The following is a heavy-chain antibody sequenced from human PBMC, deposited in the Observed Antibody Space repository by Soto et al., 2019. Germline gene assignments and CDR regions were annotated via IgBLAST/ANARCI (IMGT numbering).Heavy chain of an antibody. Sequence: QVQLQESGPGLVKPSQTLSLTCAVSGGSIRSGPYYWSWIRQHPGKGLEWLGYISYTGHTYYNPSLKSRLTISVDTSENQFSLNLGSVTAADTAMYYCASTKAMSYDVLSGYFRVFDYWGQGTLVTVSS. D-gene: IGHD3-3*01. J-gene: IGHJ4*02. CDR1: GGSIRSGPYY. CDR2: ISYTGHT. V-gene: IGHV4-31*11. CDR3: ASTKAMSYDVLSGYFRVFDY.